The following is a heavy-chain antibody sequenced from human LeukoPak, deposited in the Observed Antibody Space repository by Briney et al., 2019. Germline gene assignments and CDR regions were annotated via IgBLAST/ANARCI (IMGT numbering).Heavy chain of an antibody. V-gene: IGHV3-15*01. CDR3: TTGTWIQLWLADY. CDR2: IKGKAEGGTT. Sequence: GGSLRLSCAASGLTFSGAWMTWVRQAPGKGLEWVGHIKGKAEGGTTDYAAPVQGRFTISRDDSKNTLYLQMNSLKTEDTAVYYCTTGTWIQLWLADYWGQGTLVTVSS. CDR1: GLTFSGAW. J-gene: IGHJ4*02. D-gene: IGHD5-18*01.